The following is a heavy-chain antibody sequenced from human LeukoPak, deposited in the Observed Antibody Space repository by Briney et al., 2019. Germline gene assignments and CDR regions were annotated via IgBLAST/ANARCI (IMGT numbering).Heavy chain of an antibody. CDR2: IYYSGST. CDR1: GGSISSGDYC. D-gene: IGHD2-15*01. V-gene: IGHV4-30-4*08. Sequence: SETLSLTCTVSGGSISSGDYCWSWIRQPPGKGLEWIGYIYYSGSTYYNPSLKSRVTISVDTSKNQFSLKLSSVTAADTAVYYCARDGGGISWFDPWGQGTLVTVSS. CDR3: ARDGGGISWFDP. J-gene: IGHJ5*02.